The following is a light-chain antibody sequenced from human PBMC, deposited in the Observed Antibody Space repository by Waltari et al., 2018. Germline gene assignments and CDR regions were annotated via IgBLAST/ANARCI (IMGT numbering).Light chain of an antibody. Sequence: IILSQSPATLSLSPGDRATLSCRASQSVSSDLAWYQQRPGRAPRLLIYGAFRRATGSPDRFRGSGSGTDFTLTISSLEPEDFAVYYCQKYSNSPHSFGQGTKVEIK. V-gene: IGKV3-20*01. CDR2: GAF. CDR3: QKYSNSPHS. J-gene: IGKJ2*03. CDR1: QSVSSD.